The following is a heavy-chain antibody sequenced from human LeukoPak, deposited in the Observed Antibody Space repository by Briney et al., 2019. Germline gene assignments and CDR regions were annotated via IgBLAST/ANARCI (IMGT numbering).Heavy chain of an antibody. V-gene: IGHV4-31*03. Sequence: PSQTLSLTCTVSGGSISSGGYYWSWIRLHPGKGLEWIGYIYYSGSTYYNPSLKSRVTISVDTSKNQFSLKLSSVTAADTAVYYCARASAAGTHLDYWSQGTLVTVSS. D-gene: IGHD6-13*01. CDR3: ARASAAGTHLDY. CDR2: IYYSGST. CDR1: GGSISSGGYY. J-gene: IGHJ4*02.